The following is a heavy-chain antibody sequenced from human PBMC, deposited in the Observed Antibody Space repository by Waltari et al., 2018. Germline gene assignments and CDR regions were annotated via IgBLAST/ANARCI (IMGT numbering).Heavy chain of an antibody. J-gene: IGHJ4*02. D-gene: IGHD6-13*01. Sequence: QLQLQESGPGLVKPSETLSLTCTVSGGSISSSSYYWGWIRQPPGKGLEWIGSIYYSGNTYYNPSLKSRVTISIDTSKNKFSLKLSSVSAADTAVYYCAASGQQLMPFDYWGQGTLVTVSS. CDR3: AASGQQLMPFDY. CDR1: GGSISSSSYY. V-gene: IGHV4-39*01. CDR2: IYYSGNT.